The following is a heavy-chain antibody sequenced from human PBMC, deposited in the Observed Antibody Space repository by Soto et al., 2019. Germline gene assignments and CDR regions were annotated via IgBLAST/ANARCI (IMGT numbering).Heavy chain of an antibody. D-gene: IGHD3-16*02. J-gene: IGHJ3*02. CDR1: GFTFSSYW. V-gene: IGHV3-7*01. CDR3: ARTNAGSFGPIIAGAFDI. Sequence: GGSLRLSCAASGFTFSSYWMSWVRQAPGKGLEWVANIKQDGSEKYYVDSVKGRFTISRDNAKNSLYLQMNSLRAEDTAVYYWARTNAGSFGPIIAGAFDIWGQGTMVTVSS. CDR2: IKQDGSEK.